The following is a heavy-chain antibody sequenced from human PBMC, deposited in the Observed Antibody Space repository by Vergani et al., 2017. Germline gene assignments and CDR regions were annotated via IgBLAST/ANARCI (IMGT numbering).Heavy chain of an antibody. CDR3: ARVGTSSNRDWFDY. CDR1: GYTFTDYF. J-gene: IGHJ4*02. V-gene: IGHV1-2*02. CDR2: MNPNSGGT. Sequence: QVQLVQSGAEVKKPGASVKVSCKASGYTFTDYFMHWARQAPGQGLEWMGWMNPNSGGTNYAQKFQGRVTMTRDTSISTAYMELSNLRSDDRAVYYCARVGTSSNRDWFDYGGEGGLVAVCS. D-gene: IGHD2-2*01.